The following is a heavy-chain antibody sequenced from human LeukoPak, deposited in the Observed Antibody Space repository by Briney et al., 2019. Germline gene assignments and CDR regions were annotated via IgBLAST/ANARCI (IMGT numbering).Heavy chain of an antibody. J-gene: IGHJ4*02. CDR2: INHSGST. CDR3: ARGRGYYYDSTPHWY. V-gene: IGHV4-34*01. CDR1: GGSFSGYY. Sequence: SETLSLTCAVYGGSFSGYYWSWIRKPPGKGLEWIGEINHSGSTNYNPSLKSRVTISVDTSKNQFSLKLSSVTAADTAVYYCARGRGYYYDSTPHWYWGQGTLVTVSS. D-gene: IGHD3-22*01.